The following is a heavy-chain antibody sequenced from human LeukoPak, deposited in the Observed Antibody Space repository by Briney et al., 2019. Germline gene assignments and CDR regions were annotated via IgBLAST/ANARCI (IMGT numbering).Heavy chain of an antibody. CDR3: ATDQRDCSGGSCLSAFDI. D-gene: IGHD2-15*01. CDR2: FDPEDGET. CDR1: GYTLTELS. V-gene: IGHV1-24*01. Sequence: KPGASVKVSCKVSGYTLTELSMHWVRQAPGKGLEWMGGFDPEDGETIYAQKFQGRVTMTEDTSTDTAYMELSSLRSEDTAVYYCATDQRDCSGGSCLSAFDIWGQGTMVTVSS. J-gene: IGHJ3*02.